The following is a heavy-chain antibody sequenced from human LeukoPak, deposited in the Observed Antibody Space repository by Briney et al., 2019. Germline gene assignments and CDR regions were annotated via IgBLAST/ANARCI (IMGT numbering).Heavy chain of an antibody. CDR3: ARSLRNDAFDI. V-gene: IGHV4-39*01. Sequence: SETLSLTCTVSGGSVSSSYYWGWIRQPPGKGLEWIGSIYYSGSTYYNPSLKSRVTISVDTSKNQFSLKLSSVTAADTAVYYCARSLRNDAFDIWGQGTMVTVSS. CDR1: GGSVSSSYY. CDR2: IYYSGST. D-gene: IGHD2-15*01. J-gene: IGHJ3*02.